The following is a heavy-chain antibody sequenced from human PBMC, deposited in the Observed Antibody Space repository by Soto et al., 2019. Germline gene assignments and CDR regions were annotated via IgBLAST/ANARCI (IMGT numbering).Heavy chain of an antibody. D-gene: IGHD2-2*01. CDR1: GFSLSTSGEG. CDR3: AHRRDATVRVPAAISASFDP. J-gene: IGHJ5*02. Sequence: SGPTLVNPTQTLTLTCTFSGFSLSTSGEGVGWVRQPPGKALEWLALIFWDDDKRYNSSLRSRLTITKATSKNQVVLTLTNMDPVDTATYYCAHRRDATVRVPAAISASFDPWGQGTQVTVSS. V-gene: IGHV2-5*02. CDR2: IFWDDDK.